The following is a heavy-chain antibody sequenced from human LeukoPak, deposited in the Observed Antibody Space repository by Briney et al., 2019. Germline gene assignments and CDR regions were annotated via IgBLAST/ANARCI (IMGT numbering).Heavy chain of an antibody. CDR1: GFTFSTYT. J-gene: IGHJ5*02. CDR2: IGGAGIYT. CDR3: ATRPIPVAGNNFFGP. D-gene: IGHD6-19*01. Sequence: SGGSLRLSCAASGFTFSTYTMSWVRQAPGKALEWVSTIGGAGIYTFYADSVKGRFTISRDNSENTLYLQMDSLRAEDTAVYYCATRPIPVAGNNFFGPWGQGALVTVSS. V-gene: IGHV3-23*01.